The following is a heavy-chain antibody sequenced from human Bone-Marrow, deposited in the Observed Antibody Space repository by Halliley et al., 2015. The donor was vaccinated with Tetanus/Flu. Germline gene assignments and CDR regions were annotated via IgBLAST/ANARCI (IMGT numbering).Heavy chain of an antibody. CDR3: VREHSTFTVTRLQGRNWFAP. J-gene: IGHJ5*02. V-gene: IGHV3-48*03. CDR2: IDTRGTTI. Sequence: SLRLSCAASGFTFSSYEMSWVRQAPGKGLEWVSFIDTRGTTIYYADSVKGRFTISRDNAKDSLYLQMNSLRGEDTAVYYCVREHSTFTVTRLQGRNWFAPWGQGTLVTVSS. CDR1: GFTFSSYE. D-gene: IGHD4-17*01.